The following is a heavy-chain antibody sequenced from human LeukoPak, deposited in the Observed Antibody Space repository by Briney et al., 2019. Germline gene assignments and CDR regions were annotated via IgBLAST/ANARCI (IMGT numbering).Heavy chain of an antibody. Sequence: SQTLSLTCSVSGGSISSGNYYWSWIRQPPGKGLEWIGYIYYSGSTNYNPSLKSRVTISVDTSKNQFSLKLSSVTAADTAVYYCARGVLEWLPPSYYFDYWGQGTLVTVSS. V-gene: IGHV4-61*01. D-gene: IGHD3-3*01. CDR1: GGSISSGNYY. CDR2: IYYSGST. CDR3: ARGVLEWLPPSYYFDY. J-gene: IGHJ4*02.